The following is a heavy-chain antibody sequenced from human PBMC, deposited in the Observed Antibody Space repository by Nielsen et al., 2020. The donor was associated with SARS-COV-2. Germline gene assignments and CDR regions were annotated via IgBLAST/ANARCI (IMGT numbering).Heavy chain of an antibody. CDR2: INPSGGST. Sequence: ASVKVSCKASGYTFTSYYMHWVRQAPGQGLEWMGIINPSGGSTSYAQKFQGRVTMTADTSTTTAYMELRSLRSDDTAVYYCASRRYSYGSAAFDIWGQGTMVTVSS. CDR1: GYTFTSYY. D-gene: IGHD5-18*01. J-gene: IGHJ3*02. CDR3: ASRRYSYGSAAFDI. V-gene: IGHV1-46*01.